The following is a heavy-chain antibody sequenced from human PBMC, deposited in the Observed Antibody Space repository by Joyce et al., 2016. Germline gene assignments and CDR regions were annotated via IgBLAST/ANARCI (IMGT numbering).Heavy chain of an antibody. Sequence: EVQLVESGGGLIRAGGSLRLSCAASGFTVSSNDMTWVRQAPGKGLEWVSVIYSGGDRIYADSVKGRFTISRVNSKNTLYLQMNNLKADDTAVYYCARGVFSWGQGTLVTVAS. V-gene: IGHV3-53*01. CDR1: GFTVSSND. J-gene: IGHJ5*02. D-gene: IGHD2-8*01. CDR2: IYSGGDR. CDR3: ARGVFS.